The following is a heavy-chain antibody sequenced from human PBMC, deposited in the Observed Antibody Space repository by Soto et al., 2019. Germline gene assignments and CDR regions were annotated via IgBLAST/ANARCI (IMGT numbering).Heavy chain of an antibody. CDR1: GFTFLYYW. Sequence: GGSLRLSCAAPGFTFLYYWVNWVRQTPGKGLEWVGRIKSITEGGTTDYAAPVKGRFTISREDSKDTLYRQMNNLRTEETAVYHWTTDSADIVVVPATFGMDVWGQGTTLTVSS. J-gene: IGHJ6*02. CDR2: IKSITEGGTT. CDR3: TTDSADIVVVPATFGMDV. V-gene: IGHV3-15*01. D-gene: IGHD2-15*01.